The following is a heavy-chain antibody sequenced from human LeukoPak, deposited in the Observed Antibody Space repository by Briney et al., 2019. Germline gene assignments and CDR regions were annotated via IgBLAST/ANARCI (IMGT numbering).Heavy chain of an antibody. J-gene: IGHJ5*02. CDR2: TNSGESST. V-gene: IGHV3-74*01. CDR3: ARRSDSRSWYNDWFDP. D-gene: IGHD6-13*01. Sequence: GVPLTLSCAASGFTFCSYWMLCPRHAPGKALVGVSHTNSGESSTSYAVSVRGRFTISRDNPDNTLYLQMTTVRAEDKAVCYCARRSDSRSWYNDWFDPWGQGTLVTVSS. CDR1: GFTFCSYW.